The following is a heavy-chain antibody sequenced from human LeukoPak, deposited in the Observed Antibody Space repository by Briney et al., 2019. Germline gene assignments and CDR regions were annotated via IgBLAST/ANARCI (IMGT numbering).Heavy chain of an antibody. CDR3: ARHSFRVSFFHMDV. Sequence: SETLSLTCTVSGGSISSYYWSWIRQPPGKGLEWIVYISYSGSTNYNPSLKSRVTISVDTSKNQFSLKLSSVTAADTAVYYCARHSFRVSFFHMDVWGQGTTVTVSS. D-gene: IGHD2/OR15-2a*01. CDR1: GGSISSYY. V-gene: IGHV4-59*08. CDR2: ISYSGST. J-gene: IGHJ6*02.